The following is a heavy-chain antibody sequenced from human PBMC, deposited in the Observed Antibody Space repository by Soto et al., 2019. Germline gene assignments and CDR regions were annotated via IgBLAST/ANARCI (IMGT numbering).Heavy chain of an antibody. CDR1: GFTFSSYA. Sequence: EVQLVESGGGLVQPGGSLRLSCAASGFTFSSYAMHWVRQAPGKGLEYVSAISSNGGSTYYANSVKGRFTISRDNSKNTLYLQMGSLRAEDMAVYYCAREVGWELLGRGVYYFDYWGQGTLVTVSS. D-gene: IGHD1-26*01. CDR2: ISSNGGST. CDR3: AREVGWELLGRGVYYFDY. V-gene: IGHV3-64*01. J-gene: IGHJ4*02.